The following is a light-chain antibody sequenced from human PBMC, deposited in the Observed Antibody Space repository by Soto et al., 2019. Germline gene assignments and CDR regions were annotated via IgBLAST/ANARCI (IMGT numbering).Light chain of an antibody. CDR2: DVS. J-gene: IGLJ1*01. V-gene: IGLV2-14*01. CDR1: SSDVGGYNY. Sequence: QSALTQPASVSGSPGQSITICCTGTSSDVGGYNYVSWYQQHPGKAPELMIYDVSNRPSGVSNRFSGSKSGNTASLTISGLQAEDEADYYCSSYTSSSTYVFGTGTKVTVL. CDR3: SSYTSSSTYV.